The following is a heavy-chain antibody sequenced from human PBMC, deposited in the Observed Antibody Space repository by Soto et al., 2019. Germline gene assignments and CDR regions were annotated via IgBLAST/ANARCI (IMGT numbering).Heavy chain of an antibody. CDR1: GYSFTNYW. CDR2: IYPGDSDT. Sequence: GGCLKISCRGSGYSFTNYWIGWVRQRPEKGLEWMGVIYPGDSDTRYSPSFQGQVTISADKSIPTAYLQWSSLKASDTAMYYCARTAAAGKYYYGVDVWGQGTTVTVSS. D-gene: IGHD6-13*01. V-gene: IGHV5-51*01. CDR3: ARTAAAGKYYYGVDV. J-gene: IGHJ6*02.